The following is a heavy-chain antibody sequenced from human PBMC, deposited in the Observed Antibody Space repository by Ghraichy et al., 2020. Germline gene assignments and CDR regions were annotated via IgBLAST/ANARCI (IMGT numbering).Heavy chain of an antibody. CDR2: ITHGGTT. CDR1: GGSFTDYY. J-gene: IGHJ6*03. D-gene: IGHD2/OR15-2a*01. CDR3: ARAKSQYFFYGTAYSCYMDV. V-gene: IGHV4-34*01. Sequence: SETLSLTCAVYGGSFTDYYWSWIRQPPGKGLEWIGEITHGGTTSYNPSLKSRVTISVDTSKNQFSLMLSSVTAADTAVYYCARAKSQYFFYGTAYSCYMDVWGKGTTVTVSS.